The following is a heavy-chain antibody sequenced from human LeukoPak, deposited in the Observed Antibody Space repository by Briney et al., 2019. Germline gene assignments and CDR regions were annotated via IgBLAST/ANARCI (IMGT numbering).Heavy chain of an antibody. CDR3: ARSLGVLLWFGESFDY. CDR2: IVPIFGTA. D-gene: IGHD3-10*01. Sequence: SVKVSCKASGRTFSSYAISWVRQAPGQGLEWMGGIVPIFGTANYAQKFKGRVTITADESTSTAYMELSSLRSEDTAVYYCARSLGVLLWFGESFDYWGQGTLVTVSS. CDR1: GRTFSSYA. V-gene: IGHV1-69*13. J-gene: IGHJ4*02.